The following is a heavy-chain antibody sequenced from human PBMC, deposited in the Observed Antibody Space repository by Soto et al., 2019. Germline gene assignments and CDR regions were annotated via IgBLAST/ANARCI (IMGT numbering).Heavy chain of an antibody. CDR3: VRDLGTGTDY. J-gene: IGHJ4*02. D-gene: IGHD1-1*01. CDR2: IYHSGAS. V-gene: IGHV4-4*02. Sequence: SETLSLTCAVSGDSITSRNWWSWVRQAPGKGLEWIGEIYHSGASTYNPSLKSRTSMSVDPSNNHFSLKLTSVTAADTAVYFCVRDLGTGTDYWGRGTLVTVSS. CDR1: GDSITSRNW.